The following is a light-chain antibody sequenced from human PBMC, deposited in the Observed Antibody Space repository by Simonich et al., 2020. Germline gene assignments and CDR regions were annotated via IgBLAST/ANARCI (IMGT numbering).Light chain of an antibody. CDR3: QQYNNWWT. CDR2: GAS. V-gene: IGKV3-15*01. CDR1: QSVSSN. Sequence: EIVMTQSPATLSVSPGKRATLSCRASQSVSSNLACYQQKPGQAPRLLIYGASTRATGIPARFSGSGSGTEFTLTISSMQSEDFAVYYCQQYNNWWTFGQGTKVEIK. J-gene: IGKJ1*01.